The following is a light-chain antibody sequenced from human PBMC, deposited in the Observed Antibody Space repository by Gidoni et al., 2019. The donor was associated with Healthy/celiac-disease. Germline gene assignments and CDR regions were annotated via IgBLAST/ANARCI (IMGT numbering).Light chain of an antibody. V-gene: IGKV3-15*01. CDR3: QQYNNWPPFT. CDR2: GAS. Sequence: EIVMTQSPATLSVSPGERATLSRRASQSVSSNLAWYQQKPGQAPRLLINGASTRATGIPARFSGSGSGTEFTLTISSRQSEDFAVYYCQQYNNWPPFTFGPGTKVDIK. J-gene: IGKJ3*01. CDR1: QSVSSN.